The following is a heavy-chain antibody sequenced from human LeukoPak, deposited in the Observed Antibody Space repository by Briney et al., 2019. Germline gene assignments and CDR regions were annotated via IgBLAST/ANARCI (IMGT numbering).Heavy chain of an antibody. J-gene: IGHJ3*02. CDR2: IYYSGST. V-gene: IGHV4-59*01. CDR1: GGSISSYY. D-gene: IGHD6-13*01. CDR3: ARARWYPLDAFDI. Sequence: SETLSLTCTVSGGSISSYYWSWIRQPPGKGLEWIGYIYYSGSTNYNPSLKSRVSTSVDTSKSQFSLKLSSVSAADTAVYYCARARWYPLDAFDIWGQGTVVTVSS.